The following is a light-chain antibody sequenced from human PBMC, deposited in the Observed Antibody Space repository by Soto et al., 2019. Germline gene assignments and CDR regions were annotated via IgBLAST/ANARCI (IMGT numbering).Light chain of an antibody. CDR1: SSDVGGYKY. CDR3: CSNAGGPDV. Sequence: QSALSQPRSVSGSPGQSVAISCTGTSSDVGGYKYVSWYQQYPGRVPKVIIYDVNQRPSGVPDRFSGSKSGNTASLTISDLQAEDEADYYFCSNAGGPDVFGSGTKLTVL. V-gene: IGLV2-11*01. CDR2: DVN. J-gene: IGLJ1*01.